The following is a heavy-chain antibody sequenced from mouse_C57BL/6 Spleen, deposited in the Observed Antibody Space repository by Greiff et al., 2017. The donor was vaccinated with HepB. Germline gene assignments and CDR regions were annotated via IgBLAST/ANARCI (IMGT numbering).Heavy chain of an antibody. J-gene: IGHJ3*01. Sequence: VQLKQSGAELVRPGASVTLSCTASGFNIKDDYMHWVKQRPEQGLEWIGWIDPENGDTEYASKFQGKATITADTSSNTAYLQLSSLTSEDTAVYYCTTKRWTWFAYWGQGTLVTVSA. CDR3: TTKRWTWFAY. CDR1: GFNIKDDY. CDR2: IDPENGDT. V-gene: IGHV14-4*01.